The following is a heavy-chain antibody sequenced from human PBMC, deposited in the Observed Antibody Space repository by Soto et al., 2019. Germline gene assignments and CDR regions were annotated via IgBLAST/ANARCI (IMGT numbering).Heavy chain of an antibody. CDR2: ISGSGEST. CDR3: AKDFGDIVVVVLAPYGMDV. D-gene: IGHD2-15*01. Sequence: GGSLRLSCAASGFTFTNYAMNWVRQAPGKGLEWVSVISGSGESTYYADSVKGRFTISRDNSKNTLYLQMNSLRAEDTAVYFCAKDFGDIVVVVLAPYGMDVWGRGTTVTVSS. V-gene: IGHV3-23*01. J-gene: IGHJ6*02. CDR1: GFTFTNYA.